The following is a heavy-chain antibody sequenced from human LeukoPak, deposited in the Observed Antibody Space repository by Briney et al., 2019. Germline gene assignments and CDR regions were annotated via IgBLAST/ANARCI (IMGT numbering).Heavy chain of an antibody. CDR3: ARYIPSRVQLWTNLGDYFDY. V-gene: IGHV3-66*01. CDR2: IYSGGST. Sequence: GGSLRLSCAASGFTVSSNYMSWVRQAPGKGLEWVSVIYSGGSTYCADSVKGRFTISRDNSKNTLYLQMNSLRAEDTAVYYCARYIPSRVQLWTNLGDYFDYWGQGTLVTVSS. J-gene: IGHJ4*02. CDR1: GFTVSSNY. D-gene: IGHD5-18*01.